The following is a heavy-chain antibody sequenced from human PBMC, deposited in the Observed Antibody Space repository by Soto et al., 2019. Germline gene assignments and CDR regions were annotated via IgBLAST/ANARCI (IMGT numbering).Heavy chain of an antibody. J-gene: IGHJ5*02. CDR3: AKVNDFWTGYYSTNGFDP. CDR1: GGSINSYY. D-gene: IGHD3-3*01. V-gene: IGHV4-59*01. CDR2: IYYSGST. Sequence: SETLSLTCTVSGGSINSYYWSWIRQPPGKGLEWIGYIYYSGSTNYNPSLKSRVTISVDTSKNQFSLKISSVTAADTAVHYCAKVNDFWTGYYSTNGFDPWGQGTLVTVS.